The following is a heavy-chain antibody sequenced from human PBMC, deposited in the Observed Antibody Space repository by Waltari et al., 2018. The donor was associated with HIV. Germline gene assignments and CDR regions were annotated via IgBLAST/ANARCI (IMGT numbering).Heavy chain of an antibody. CDR3: AGRSPARRLNWFDP. D-gene: IGHD2-8*01. CDR1: GFTFSSYW. Sequence: EVQLVESGGGLVQPGGSLRLSCAASGFTFSSYWMSWVRQAPGKGRGWVANIKQDGSEKYDVDTMKGRFTISRDNAKNSLYLQINSLRAEDTAVYYCAGRSPARRLNWFDPWGQGTLVIVSS. V-gene: IGHV3-7*01. CDR2: IKQDGSEK. J-gene: IGHJ5*02.